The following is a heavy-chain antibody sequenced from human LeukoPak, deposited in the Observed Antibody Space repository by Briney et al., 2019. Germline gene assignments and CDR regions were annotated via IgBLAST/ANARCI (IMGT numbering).Heavy chain of an antibody. Sequence: PGGSLRLSCAASGFTFSSYAMSWVRQAPGKGLEWVSAISGSGGSTYYADSVKGRFTISRDNSKNTLYLQMSSLRAEDTAVYFCAKGIVVIPASGWYMDVWGKGTTVTVSS. CDR1: GFTFSSYA. CDR3: AKGIVVIPASGWYMDV. CDR2: ISGSGGST. V-gene: IGHV3-23*01. D-gene: IGHD2-2*01. J-gene: IGHJ6*03.